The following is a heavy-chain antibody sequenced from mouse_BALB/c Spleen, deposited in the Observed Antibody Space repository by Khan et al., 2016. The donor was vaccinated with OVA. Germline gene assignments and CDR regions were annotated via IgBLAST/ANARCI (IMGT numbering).Heavy chain of an antibody. J-gene: IGHJ3*01. V-gene: IGHV14-1*02. CDR2: IDPENGET. Sequence: VQLQQSGAELVRPGALVKSSCKASGFNIKDYYMHWVKQRPEQGLAWIGWIDPENGETVYDPKFQGKASITANTSSNTAYLQLSSLTSEDTAGYYCTRSGYSAWCADWGQGTPVTVS. CDR1: GFNIKDYY. CDR3: TRSGYSAWCAD.